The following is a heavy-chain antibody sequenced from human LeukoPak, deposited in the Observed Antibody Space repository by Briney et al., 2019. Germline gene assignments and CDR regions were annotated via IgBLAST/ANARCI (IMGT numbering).Heavy chain of an antibody. CDR2: IYPGDSDT. Sequence: GESLKISCKGSGYSFTSYWIGWVRQMPGKGLGWMGIIYPGDSDTRYGPSFQGQVTISADKSISTAHLQWSSLKASDTAMYYCARGRDTAMIQYYFDYWGQGTLVTVSS. CDR1: GYSFTSYW. D-gene: IGHD5-18*01. CDR3: ARGRDTAMIQYYFDY. V-gene: IGHV5-51*01. J-gene: IGHJ4*02.